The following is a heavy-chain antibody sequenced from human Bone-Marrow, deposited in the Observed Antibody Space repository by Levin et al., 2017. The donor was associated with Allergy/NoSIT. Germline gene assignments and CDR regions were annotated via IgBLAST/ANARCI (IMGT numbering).Heavy chain of an antibody. CDR3: ATSPLTGGTF. CDR1: GFTVSSNH. CDR2: IFSGGTT. D-gene: IGHD3-9*01. Sequence: SGGSLRLSCAASGFTVSSNHMSWIRQAPGKGLEWVSVIFSGGTTYYADSVKGRFTISRDNSKNTLYLQMDSLRAEDTAVYYCATSPLTGGTFWGQGALVTVSS. J-gene: IGHJ4*02. V-gene: IGHV3-53*01.